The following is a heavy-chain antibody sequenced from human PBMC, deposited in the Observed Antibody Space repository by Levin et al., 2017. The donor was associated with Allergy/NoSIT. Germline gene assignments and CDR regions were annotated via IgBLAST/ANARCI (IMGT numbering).Heavy chain of an antibody. CDR3: ARFCDYSFGSFCH. J-gene: IGHJ4*02. Sequence: VASVKVSCKASGYTFTKRYIHWIRQASGQGLEWMGFVDPSGGTTSYAQDFKGRITMTMDTSTATVYMELSSLRSDDTAVYYCARFCDYSFGSFCHWGQGTLVTVSS. V-gene: IGHV1-46*01. D-gene: IGHD4-11*01. CDR2: VDPSGGTT. CDR1: GYTFTKRY.